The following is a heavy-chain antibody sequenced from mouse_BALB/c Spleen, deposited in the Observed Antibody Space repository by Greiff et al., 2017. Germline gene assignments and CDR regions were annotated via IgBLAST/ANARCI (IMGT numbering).Heavy chain of an antibody. J-gene: IGHJ4*01. CDR2: IWAGGST. CDR1: GFSLTSYG. CDR3: ASITTVVAKDYAMDY. V-gene: IGHV2-9*02. Sequence: QVQLQESGPGLVAPSQSLSITCTVSGFSLTSYGVHWVRQPPGKGLEWLGVIWAGGSTNYNSALMSRLSISKDNSKSQVYLKMNSLQTEDTAMYYCASITTVVAKDYAMDYWGQGTSVTVSS. D-gene: IGHD1-1*01.